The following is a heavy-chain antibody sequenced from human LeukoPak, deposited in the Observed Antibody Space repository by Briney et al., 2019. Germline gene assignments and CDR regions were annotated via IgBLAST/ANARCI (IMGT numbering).Heavy chain of an antibody. J-gene: IGHJ4*02. D-gene: IGHD5-24*01. V-gene: IGHV3-7*04. CDR3: TRVGYIDEGIDY. Sequence: GGSLRLSCAASGFTFTSHWMSWVRQAPGKGLEWVANIKQDGSEKYYVDSVKGRFTFSRDNAKNSLYLQMNSLRAEDTAIYYCTRVGYIDEGIDYWGQGTLVTVSS. CDR2: IKQDGSEK. CDR1: GFTFTSHW.